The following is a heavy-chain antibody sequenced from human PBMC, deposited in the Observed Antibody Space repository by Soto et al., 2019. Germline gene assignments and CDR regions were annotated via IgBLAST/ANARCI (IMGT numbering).Heavy chain of an antibody. D-gene: IGHD5-12*01. J-gene: IGHJ6*02. CDR3: EKDRNIVAAIGARVNSYGMDV. CDR1: GFTFSSYG. Sequence: FLRLSCAASGFTFSSYGMHWVRQAPGKGLEWVAVISYDGSNKYYADSVKGRFTISRDNSKNTLYLQMNSLRAEDTAVYYCEKDRNIVAAIGARVNSYGMDVWGQGTTVTVSS. V-gene: IGHV3-30*18. CDR2: ISYDGSNK.